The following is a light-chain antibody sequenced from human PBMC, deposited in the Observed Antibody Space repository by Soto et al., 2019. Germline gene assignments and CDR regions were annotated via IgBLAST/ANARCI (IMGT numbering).Light chain of an antibody. J-gene: IGLJ1*01. V-gene: IGLV2-14*01. Sequence: QSALTQPASVSGSPGQSITISCTGTSSDVGGYDYVSWYQHHPGKAPKFMIYEVTNRPSGVSHRFSGSKSGNTASLTISGLQAEDEADYYCSSYTSENTYVFGTGTKVTVL. CDR1: SSDVGGYDY. CDR2: EVT. CDR3: SSYTSENTYV.